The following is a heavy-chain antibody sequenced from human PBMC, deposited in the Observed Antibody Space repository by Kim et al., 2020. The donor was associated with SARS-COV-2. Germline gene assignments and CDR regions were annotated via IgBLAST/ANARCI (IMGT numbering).Heavy chain of an antibody. CDR3: AKMFGRDPADYHYGMDV. V-gene: IGHV3-30*02. Sequence: VKCRFTISRDNSKKTLYLQVNSLRLEDTAVYYCAKMFGRDPADYHYGMDVWGQGTTVTVSS. J-gene: IGHJ6*02. D-gene: IGHD3-16*01.